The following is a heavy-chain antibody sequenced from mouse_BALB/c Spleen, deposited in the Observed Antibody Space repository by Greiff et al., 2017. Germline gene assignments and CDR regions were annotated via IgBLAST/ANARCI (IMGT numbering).Heavy chain of an antibody. CDR3: ARGANSSMDY. CDR2: ISSGSSTI. D-gene: IGHD3-1*01. V-gene: IGHV5-17*02. Sequence: EVKLQESGGGLVQPGGSRKLSCAASGFTFSSFGMHWVRQAPEKGLEWVAYISSGSSTIYYADTVKGRFTISRDNPKNTLFLQMTSLRSEDTAMYYCARGANSSMDYWGQGTSVTVSS. J-gene: IGHJ4*01. CDR1: GFTFSSFG.